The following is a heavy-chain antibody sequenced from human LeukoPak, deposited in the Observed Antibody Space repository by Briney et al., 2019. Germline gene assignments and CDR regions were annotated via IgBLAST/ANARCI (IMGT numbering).Heavy chain of an antibody. Sequence: PGGSLRLSCAASEFTLSNYSMNWVRQAPGKGLEWVSSISRSGSTKYYADSVKGRFTISRDNAKNSLFLQMNSLRAEDTAVYYCARVLRYCSGGNCYSGGLGYMDVWGKGTTVTISS. J-gene: IGHJ6*03. D-gene: IGHD2-15*01. V-gene: IGHV3-48*04. CDR2: ISRSGSTK. CDR1: EFTLSNYS. CDR3: ARVLRYCSGGNCYSGGLGYMDV.